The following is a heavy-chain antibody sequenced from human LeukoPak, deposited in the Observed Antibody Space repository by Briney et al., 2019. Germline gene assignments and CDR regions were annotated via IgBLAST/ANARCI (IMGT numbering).Heavy chain of an antibody. J-gene: IGHJ3*02. Sequence: ASVKVSCKASGYIFTANYIHWVRQAPGQGLEWMGWMNPNSGATNYAQEFQGRVTMTRDTSISTAYMELSRLTSDDTAVYYCARDRSSSSGVNAFDIWGRGTMVTVSS. D-gene: IGHD6-13*01. CDR2: MNPNSGAT. CDR1: GYIFTANY. CDR3: ARDRSSSSGVNAFDI. V-gene: IGHV1-2*02.